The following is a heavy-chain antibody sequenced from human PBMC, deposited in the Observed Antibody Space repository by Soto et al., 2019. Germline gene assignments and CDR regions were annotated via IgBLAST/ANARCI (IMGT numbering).Heavy chain of an antibody. V-gene: IGHV3-33*01. CDR2: IWYDGSNK. CDR1: GFTFSSYG. CDR3: ARDSPSSGGSCYSNY. D-gene: IGHD2-15*01. J-gene: IGHJ4*02. Sequence: GGSLRLSCAASGFTFSSYGMHWVRQAPGKGLEWVAVIWYDGSNKYYADSVKGRFTISRDNSKNTLYLQMNSLRADDTAVYYCARDSPSSGGSCYSNYWGQGTLVTVSS.